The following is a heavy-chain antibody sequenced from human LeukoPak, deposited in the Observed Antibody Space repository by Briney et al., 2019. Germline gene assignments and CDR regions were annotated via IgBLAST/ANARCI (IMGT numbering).Heavy chain of an antibody. D-gene: IGHD4-23*01. CDR3: ARDRPNGGNSFLF. CDR2: IIPILGIA. J-gene: IGHJ3*01. V-gene: IGHV1-69*04. Sequence: GASVKVSCKASGGTFSSYAISWVRQAPGQGLEWMGRIIPILGIANYAQKFQGRVTITADKSTSTAYMELSSLRSEDTAVYYCARDRPNGGNSFLFWGQGTMVTVSS. CDR1: GGTFSSYA.